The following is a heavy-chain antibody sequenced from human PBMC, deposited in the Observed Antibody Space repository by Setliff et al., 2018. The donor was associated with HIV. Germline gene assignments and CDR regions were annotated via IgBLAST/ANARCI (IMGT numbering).Heavy chain of an antibody. V-gene: IGHV4-61*09. CDR3: ARAGLTLTDWFDP. Sequence: SETLSLTCTVSGGSISSGNSYWSWIRQPAGKGLEWIGHIHNSGSTKYNPSLKSRVTVSLHTSENQFSLKLTSVTAADTAVYYCARAGLTLTDWFDPWGQGSLVTVSS. CDR2: IHNSGST. CDR1: GGSISSGNSY. J-gene: IGHJ5*02.